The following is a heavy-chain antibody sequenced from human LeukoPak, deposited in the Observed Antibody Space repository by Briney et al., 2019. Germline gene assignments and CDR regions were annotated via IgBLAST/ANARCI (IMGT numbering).Heavy chain of an antibody. D-gene: IGHD3-3*01. CDR2: FIPILGTA. Sequence: SVKVSCKASGGAFSDYALNWVRQAPGQGLEWMGVFIPILGTANCTQKFQGRVTITADISTNTVYMELSSLRSEDTAVYFCAGIPVFGVVLHQEPVWGKGTTVTASS. V-gene: IGHV1-69*10. J-gene: IGHJ6*04. CDR3: AGIPVFGVVLHQEPV. CDR1: GGAFSDYA.